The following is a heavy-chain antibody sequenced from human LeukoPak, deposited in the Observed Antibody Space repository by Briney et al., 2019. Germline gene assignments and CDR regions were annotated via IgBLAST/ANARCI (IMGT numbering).Heavy chain of an antibody. CDR2: IYYSGSI. V-gene: IGHV4-28*05. CDR1: GYSISSSNW. CDR3: ARISGGSTPYYFDY. D-gene: IGHD4-23*01. J-gene: IGHJ4*02. Sequence: SETLSLTCAVSGYSISSSNWWGWIRQPPGKGLEWIGYIYYSGSIYYNPSLKSRVTMSVDTSKNQFSLKLSSVTAVDTAVYYCARISGGSTPYYFDYWGQGTLVTVSS.